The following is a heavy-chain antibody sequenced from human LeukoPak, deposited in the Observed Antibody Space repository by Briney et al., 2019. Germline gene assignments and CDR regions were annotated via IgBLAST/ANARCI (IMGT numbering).Heavy chain of an antibody. CDR1: GFTFSDYY. D-gene: IGHD5-18*01. CDR2: ISSSSSYT. V-gene: IGHV3-11*03. CDR3: ASGPQYSYGFSY. J-gene: IGHJ4*02. Sequence: PGGSLRLSCAASGFTFSDYYMSWIRQAPGKGLEWVSYISSSSSYTNYADSVKGRFTISRDNAKNSLYLQMNSLRAEDTAVYYCASGPQYSYGFSYWGQGTLVTVSS.